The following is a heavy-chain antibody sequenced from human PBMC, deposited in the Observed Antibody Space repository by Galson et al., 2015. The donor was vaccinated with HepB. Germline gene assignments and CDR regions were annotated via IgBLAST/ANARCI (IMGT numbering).Heavy chain of an antibody. Sequence: SVKVSCKASGYTFNNHFIIWVRQAPGQGLEWMGWVSLYNGDTKYVQKFQDRVTMTTDTSTTTAYMELRSLRSDDTAVYYCARGAMTNHYFDSWGQGTLVAVSS. V-gene: IGHV1-18*01. D-gene: IGHD2-8*01. CDR2: VSLYNGDT. CDR1: GYTFNNHF. CDR3: ARGAMTNHYFDS. J-gene: IGHJ4*02.